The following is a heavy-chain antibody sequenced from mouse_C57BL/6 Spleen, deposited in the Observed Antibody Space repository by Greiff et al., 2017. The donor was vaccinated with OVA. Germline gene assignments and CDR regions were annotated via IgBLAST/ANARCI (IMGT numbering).Heavy chain of an antibody. CDR3: ARRGAYYGNYDAMDY. Sequence: VQLQQPGAELVKPGASVTMSCKASGYTFTSYWITWVKQRPGQGLEWIGDIYPGSGSTNYNEKFKSKATLTVDTSSSTAYMQLSSLTSEDSAVYYCARRGAYYGNYDAMDYWGQGTSVTVSS. J-gene: IGHJ4*01. V-gene: IGHV1-55*01. CDR1: GYTFTSYW. CDR2: IYPGSGST. D-gene: IGHD2-10*01.